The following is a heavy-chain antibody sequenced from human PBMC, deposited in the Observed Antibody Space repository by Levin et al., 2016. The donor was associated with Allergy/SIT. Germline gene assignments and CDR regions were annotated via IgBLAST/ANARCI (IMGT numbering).Heavy chain of an antibody. V-gene: IGHV4-59*01. CDR2: IYYNGST. D-gene: IGHD3-22*01. CDR1: GGSISSYY. CDR3: ARENGGYYDSSGYYLDAFDI. Sequence: SETLSLTCTVSGGSISSYYWSWIRQPPGKGLEWIGYIYYNGSTNYNPSLKSRVTISVDTSKNQFSLKLSSVTAADTAVYYCARENGGYYDSSGYYLDAFDIWGQGTMVTVSS. J-gene: IGHJ3*02.